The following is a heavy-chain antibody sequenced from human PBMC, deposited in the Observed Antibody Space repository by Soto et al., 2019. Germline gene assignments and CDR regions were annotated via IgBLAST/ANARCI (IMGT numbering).Heavy chain of an antibody. D-gene: IGHD6-19*01. CDR1: GGTFGSYA. Sequence: QVQLVQSGAEVKKPGSSVKVSCKASGGTFGSYAFNWVRQAPGQGLEWMGRIIPILGIGDYAQRFQGRVTITADKSTSTVYMELSSLRSEDTAVYYCARNPRAVAAMHMDVWGKGTMVTVSS. CDR3: ARNPRAVAAMHMDV. CDR2: IIPILGIG. J-gene: IGHJ6*03. V-gene: IGHV1-69*04.